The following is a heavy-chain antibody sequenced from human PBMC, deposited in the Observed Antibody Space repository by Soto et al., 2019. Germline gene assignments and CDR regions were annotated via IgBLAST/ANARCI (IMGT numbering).Heavy chain of an antibody. CDR2: IYYSGST. Sequence: SETLSLTCTVSGGSISSCDYYWSWIRQPPGKGLEWIGNIYYSGSTYYNPSLKGRVTISVDTSKNQFSLKLSSVTAADTAVYYCASRKSSPYFDYWGQGTLVTVSS. V-gene: IGHV4-30-4*01. CDR3: ASRKSSPYFDY. J-gene: IGHJ4*02. CDR1: GGSISSCDYY. D-gene: IGHD3-10*01.